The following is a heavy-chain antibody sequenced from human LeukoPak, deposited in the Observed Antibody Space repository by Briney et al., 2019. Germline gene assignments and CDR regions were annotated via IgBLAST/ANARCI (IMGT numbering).Heavy chain of an antibody. CDR2: ISVDGSST. Sequence: PEGSLRLSCAASGFTFSNHWMHWVRQAPGKGLEWVSRISVDGSSTSYADSVRGRVTVSRDNAKNTLYLQLNRLGAEDTAVYYCARGLHGDYVAVYYYYYMDVWGKGTTVTVSS. CDR3: ARGLHGDYVAVYYYYYMDV. CDR1: GFTFSNHW. D-gene: IGHD4-17*01. V-gene: IGHV3-74*01. J-gene: IGHJ6*03.